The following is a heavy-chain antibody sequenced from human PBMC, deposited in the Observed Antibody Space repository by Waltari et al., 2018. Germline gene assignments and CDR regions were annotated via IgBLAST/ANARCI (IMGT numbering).Heavy chain of an antibody. D-gene: IGHD6-19*01. Sequence: QVPLVQSGAEVKKPGASVTVSCKASGYTFTGYYMHWVRPAPGQGLEWMGRINPNRGGTNYAQKFQGRVTMTRDTSISTAYMELSRLRSDDTAVYYCARDLVAGEAHWGQGTLVTVSS. CDR3: ARDLVAGEAH. CDR2: INPNRGGT. CDR1: GYTFTGYY. V-gene: IGHV1-2*06. J-gene: IGHJ4*02.